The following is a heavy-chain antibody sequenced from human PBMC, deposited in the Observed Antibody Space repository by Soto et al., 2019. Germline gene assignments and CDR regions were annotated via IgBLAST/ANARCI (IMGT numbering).Heavy chain of an antibody. CDR2: IIPIFGTA. CDR3: ARGKSSGYAYGMDV. Sequence: QVQLVQSGAEVKKPGSSVKVSCKASGGTFSSYAISWVRPAPGQGLEWMGGIIPIFGTANYAQKFQGRVTMTADESKSTAYMELSSLRSEDTAVYYSARGKSSGYAYGMDVWGQGTTVTVSS. V-gene: IGHV1-69*01. D-gene: IGHD3-22*01. J-gene: IGHJ6*02. CDR1: GGTFSSYA.